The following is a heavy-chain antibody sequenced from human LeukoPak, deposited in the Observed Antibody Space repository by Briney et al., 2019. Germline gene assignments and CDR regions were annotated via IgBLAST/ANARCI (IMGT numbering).Heavy chain of an antibody. D-gene: IGHD2-21*02. Sequence: GGSLRLSCAASGSTVSSNYMSWVRQAPGKGLEWVSVIYSGGSTYYADSVKGRFTISRHNSKNTLYLQMNSLRAEDTAVYYCAREVVVTATDNWFDPWGQGTLVTVSS. V-gene: IGHV3-53*04. CDR1: GSTVSSNY. J-gene: IGHJ5*02. CDR2: IYSGGST. CDR3: AREVVVTATDNWFDP.